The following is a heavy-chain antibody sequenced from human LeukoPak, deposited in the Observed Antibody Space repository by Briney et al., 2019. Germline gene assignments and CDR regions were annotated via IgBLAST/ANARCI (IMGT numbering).Heavy chain of an antibody. V-gene: IGHV3-7*01. D-gene: IGHD2-15*01. J-gene: IGHJ3*02. Sequence: GGSLRLSCAASGFTFSSYWLSWVRQAPGKGLEWVASIKQDGTEKHFVDSVKGRFTISRDNAKKLVYLQMNSLTAEDTAVYYCARHRSGGSQDDAFDIWGQGTMVTVSS. CDR2: IKQDGTEK. CDR3: ARHRSGGSQDDAFDI. CDR1: GFTFSSYW.